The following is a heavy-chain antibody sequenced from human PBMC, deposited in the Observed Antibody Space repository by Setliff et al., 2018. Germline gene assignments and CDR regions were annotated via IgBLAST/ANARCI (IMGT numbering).Heavy chain of an antibody. CDR2: IYYSGST. Sequence: SETLSLTCAVYGGSFSGNYWSWVRQPPGKGLEWIGYIYYSGSTYYNPSLKSRVTISVDTSKNQFSLKLSSVTAADTAVYYCARVALVVVIRNAFDIWGQGTMVTVSS. CDR3: ARVALVVVIRNAFDI. D-gene: IGHD2-21*01. CDR1: GGSFSGNY. J-gene: IGHJ3*02. V-gene: IGHV4-34*09.